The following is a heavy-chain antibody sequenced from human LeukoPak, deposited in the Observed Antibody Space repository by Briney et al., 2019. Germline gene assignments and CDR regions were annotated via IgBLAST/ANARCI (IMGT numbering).Heavy chain of an antibody. D-gene: IGHD3-22*01. Sequence: QSGGSLRLSCAASGFTFSSYWMSWVRQAPGKGLEWVANIKQDGSEKYYVDSVKGRFTISRDNAKNSLYLQMNSLRAEDTAVYYCAKDWGTITMIVVGLFDYWGQGTLVTVSS. CDR2: IKQDGSEK. CDR3: AKDWGTITMIVVGLFDY. J-gene: IGHJ4*02. CDR1: GFTFSSYW. V-gene: IGHV3-7*01.